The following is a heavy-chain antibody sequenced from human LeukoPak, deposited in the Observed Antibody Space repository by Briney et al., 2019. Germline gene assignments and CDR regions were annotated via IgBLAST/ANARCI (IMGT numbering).Heavy chain of an antibody. Sequence: ASVKVSCKAPGYTFTSYYMHWVRQAPGQGLEWMGIINPSGGSTSYAQKFQGRVTMTRDTSTSTVYMELSSLRSEDTAVYYCARDTYCSGGSCYSGYFDYWGQGTLVTVSS. CDR1: GYTFTSYY. J-gene: IGHJ4*02. D-gene: IGHD2-15*01. V-gene: IGHV1-46*01. CDR3: ARDTYCSGGSCYSGYFDY. CDR2: INPSGGST.